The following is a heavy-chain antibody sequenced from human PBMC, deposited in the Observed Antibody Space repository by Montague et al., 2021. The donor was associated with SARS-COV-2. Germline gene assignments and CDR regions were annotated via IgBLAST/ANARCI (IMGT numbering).Heavy chain of an antibody. V-gene: IGHV3-11*03. CDR2: ISSSSSYT. Sequence: SLRLSCAASGLTFSDYYMSWIRQAPGKGLEWVSYISSSSSYTNXXXSXXXRFPISGDNAKNSLYLQMNSLRAEDTAVYYCARVRGSSWYVVDAFDIWGQGTMVTVSS. CDR3: ARVRGSSWYVVDAFDI. CDR1: GLTFSDYY. J-gene: IGHJ3*02. D-gene: IGHD6-13*01.